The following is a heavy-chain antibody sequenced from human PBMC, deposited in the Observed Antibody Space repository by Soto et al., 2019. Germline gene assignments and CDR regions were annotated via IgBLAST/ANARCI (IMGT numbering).Heavy chain of an antibody. Sequence: GESLKISCKGSGYSFTSYWIGWVRQMPGKGLEWMGIIYPGDSDTRYSPSFQGQVTISADKSISTAYLQWSSLRAEDTAVYYCAREGIDWNQPLGYYYYGMDVWGQGTTVTVSS. CDR3: AREGIDWNQPLGYYYYGMDV. V-gene: IGHV5-51*01. CDR2: IYPGDSDT. CDR1: GYSFTSYW. D-gene: IGHD1-1*01. J-gene: IGHJ6*02.